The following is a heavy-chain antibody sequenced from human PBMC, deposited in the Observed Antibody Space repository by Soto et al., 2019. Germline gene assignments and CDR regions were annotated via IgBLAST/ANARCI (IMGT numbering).Heavy chain of an antibody. J-gene: IGHJ5*02. V-gene: IGHV4-31*03. Sequence: SETLSLTCTVSGGSISSGGYYWSWIRQHPGKGLEWIGYIYYSGSTYYNPSLKSRVTISVDTSKNQFSLKLSSVTAADTAVYYCARDPRRYYGSGSYLDWFDPWGQGTLVTVSS. CDR2: IYYSGST. CDR1: GGSISSGGYY. D-gene: IGHD3-10*01. CDR3: ARDPRRYYGSGSYLDWFDP.